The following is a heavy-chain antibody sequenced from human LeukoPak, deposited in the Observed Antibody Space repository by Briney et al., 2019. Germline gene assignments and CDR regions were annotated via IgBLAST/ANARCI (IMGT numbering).Heavy chain of an antibody. CDR1: GYSFTSYW. V-gene: IGHV5-51*01. CDR2: IYPGDSDT. J-gene: IGHJ4*02. Sequence: GESLKISCKGSGYSFTSYWIGWVRQMPWKGLEWMGIIYPGDSDTRYSPSFQGQVTISADKSISTAYLQWSSLKASDTAMYYCARLTDWNYPPYYFDYWGQGTLVTVSS. CDR3: ARLTDWNYPPYYFDY. D-gene: IGHD1-7*01.